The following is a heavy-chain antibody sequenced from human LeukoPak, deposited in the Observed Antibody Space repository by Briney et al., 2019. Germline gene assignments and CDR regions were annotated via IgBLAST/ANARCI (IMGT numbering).Heavy chain of an antibody. Sequence: PSQTLSLTCTVSGGSISSSNYYWSWIRQPPGKGLEWIGYIYCSGNTYYNPSLNSRVTISLDTSKDQFSLKLTSVTAADTAVYYCARGSYDGGSGWGRFDYWGLGTLVTVSS. CDR1: GGSISSSNYY. V-gene: IGHV4-30-4*01. D-gene: IGHD6-19*01. CDR2: IYCSGNT. CDR3: ARGSYDGGSGWGRFDY. J-gene: IGHJ4*02.